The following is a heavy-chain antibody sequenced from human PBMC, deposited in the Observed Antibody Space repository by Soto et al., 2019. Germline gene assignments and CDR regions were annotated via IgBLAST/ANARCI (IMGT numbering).Heavy chain of an antibody. CDR1: GGSISSGGYY. CDR2: IYYSGST. V-gene: IGHV4-31*01. Sequence: QVQLQESGPGLVKPSQTLSLTCTVSGGSISSGGYYWSWIRQHPGKGLEWIGYIYYSGSTYYNPSRESPVTISVDTSKNQFSLKLSSVTAAETAVYYCASWPQLEPRFDYWGQGTLVTVSS. CDR3: ASWPQLEPRFDY. D-gene: IGHD1-1*01. J-gene: IGHJ4*02.